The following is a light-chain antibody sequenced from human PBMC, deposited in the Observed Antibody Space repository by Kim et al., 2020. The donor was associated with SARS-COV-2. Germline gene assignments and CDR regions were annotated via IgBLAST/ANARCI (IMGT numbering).Light chain of an antibody. J-gene: IGKJ2*01. CDR3: QQYGSAPRT. Sequence: LSPGEMATLSCRASQSVSSSYLAWYQQKPGQAPRLLIYDASSRATGIPDRFSGSGSGTDFTLTISRLEPEDFAVYYCQQYGSAPRTFGQGTKLEI. V-gene: IGKV3-20*01. CDR2: DAS. CDR1: QSVSSSY.